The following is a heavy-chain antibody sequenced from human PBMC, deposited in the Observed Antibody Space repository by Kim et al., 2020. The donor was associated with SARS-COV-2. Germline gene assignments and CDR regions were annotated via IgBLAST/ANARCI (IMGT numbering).Heavy chain of an antibody. D-gene: IGHD3-10*01. CDR1: GFIFTDSA. CDR2: IRSKANSYAT. V-gene: IGHV3-73*01. Sequence: GGSLRLSCAASGFIFTDSAMHWVRQASGKGLEWVGRIRSKANSYATAYAASLKGRFTISRDDSKNMAYLQLNSLATEDTAVYYCTRVPPDPGSYYDAFDIWGQGTMVTVSS. J-gene: IGHJ3*02. CDR3: TRVPPDPGSYYDAFDI.